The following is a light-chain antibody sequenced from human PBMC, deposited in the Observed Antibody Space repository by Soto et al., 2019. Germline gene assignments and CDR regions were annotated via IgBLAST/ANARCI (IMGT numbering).Light chain of an antibody. CDR1: QTVISNY. V-gene: IGKV3-20*01. Sequence: ESVLAQSPDTLSLSPGEGATLSCRSSQTVISNYLAWYQKKPGQAPRLLIYGASNRATGIPDRFRGSGSGTDFTLTMRGVEPKDSAMYFCQKYDTSPYTFGQGTKLEIK. CDR3: QKYDTSPYT. CDR2: GAS. J-gene: IGKJ2*01.